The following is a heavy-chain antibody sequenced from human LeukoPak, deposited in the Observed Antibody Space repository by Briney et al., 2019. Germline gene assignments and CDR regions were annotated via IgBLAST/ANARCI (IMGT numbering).Heavy chain of an antibody. D-gene: IGHD2-8*01. V-gene: IGHV1-18*01. J-gene: IGHJ4*02. CDR2: ISAYNGNT. Sequence: ASVKVSCKASGYTFTSYGISWVRQAPGQGLEWMGWISAYNGNTNYAQKLQGRVTMTTDTSTSTAYMELRSLRSDDTAVYYCARDTGRYCTNGVCYPFDYWGQGTLVTVSS. CDR3: ARDTGRYCTNGVCYPFDY. CDR1: GYTFTSYG.